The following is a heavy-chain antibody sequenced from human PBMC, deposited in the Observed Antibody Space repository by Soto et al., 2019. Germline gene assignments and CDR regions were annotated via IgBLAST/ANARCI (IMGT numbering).Heavy chain of an antibody. Sequence: PGGSLRLSCAASGFTFSDYYMSWIRQAPGKGLEWVSYISSSDTIISYADSVKGRFTISRDNAKNSLYLQMNRLRAEDTAVYYCARDLGYYDSSGYFDYWGQGTLVTVSS. CDR3: ARDLGYYDSSGYFDY. D-gene: IGHD3-22*01. CDR1: GFTFSDYY. CDR2: ISSSDTII. J-gene: IGHJ4*02. V-gene: IGHV3-11*01.